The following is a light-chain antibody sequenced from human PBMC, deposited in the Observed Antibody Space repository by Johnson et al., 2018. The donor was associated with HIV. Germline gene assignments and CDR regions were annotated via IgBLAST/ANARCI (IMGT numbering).Light chain of an antibody. Sequence: QSVLTQPPSVSAAPGQKVTISCSGSSSNIGNNYVSWYQQLPGTAPKLLIYDNDQRPSGIPDRFSASKSGTSATLDITGLQTGDGADYYCGTWATSRNASYFLGSGTSVTVL. CDR3: GTWATSRNASYF. V-gene: IGLV1-51*01. J-gene: IGLJ1*01. CDR2: DND. CDR1: SSNIGNNY.